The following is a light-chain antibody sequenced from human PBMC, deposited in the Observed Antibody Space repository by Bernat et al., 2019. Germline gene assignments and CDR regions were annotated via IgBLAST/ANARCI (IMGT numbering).Light chain of an antibody. CDR3: AAWDDSLNAWV. V-gene: IGLV1-44*01. CDR1: ISNIGSNV. CDR2: PNN. Sequence: QSVLTQPPSASGTPGQRVTISCSVSISNIGSNVVSWYQQLPGTAPKLLIYPNNQRPSGVPDRFSGSKSGTSASLAISGLQSEVEADYYCAAWDDSLNAWVFGGGTKLTVL. J-gene: IGLJ3*02.